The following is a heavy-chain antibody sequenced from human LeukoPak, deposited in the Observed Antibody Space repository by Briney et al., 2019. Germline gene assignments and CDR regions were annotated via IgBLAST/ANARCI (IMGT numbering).Heavy chain of an antibody. D-gene: IGHD3-10*01. V-gene: IGHV4-39*07. Sequence: PSETLSLTCTVSGGSISSSSYYWGWIRQPPGKGLEWIGSIYYSGSTYYNPSLKSRVTISVDTSKNQFSLKLSSVTAADTAVYYCARESSGFGELFSWFDPWGQGTLVTVSS. CDR1: GGSISSSSYY. CDR2: IYYSGST. CDR3: ARESSGFGELFSWFDP. J-gene: IGHJ5*02.